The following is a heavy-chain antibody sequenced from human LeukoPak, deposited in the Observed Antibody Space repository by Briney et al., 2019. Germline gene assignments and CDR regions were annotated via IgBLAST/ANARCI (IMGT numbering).Heavy chain of an antibody. Sequence: GASVKVSCKASGGTFSSYAISWVRQAPGQGLEWMGRIIPIFGIANYAQKFQGRVTITADKSTSTAYMELSSLRSEDTAVYYCARVNGGKLEAFDIWGQGTMATVSS. CDR2: IIPIFGIA. CDR1: GGTFSSYA. CDR3: ARVNGGKLEAFDI. V-gene: IGHV1-69*04. D-gene: IGHD4-23*01. J-gene: IGHJ3*02.